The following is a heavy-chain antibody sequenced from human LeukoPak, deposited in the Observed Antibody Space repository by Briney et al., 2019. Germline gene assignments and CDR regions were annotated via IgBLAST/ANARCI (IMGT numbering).Heavy chain of an antibody. CDR2: MNPNSGNT. V-gene: IGHV1-8*02. CDR3: ARVEAFDI. CDR1: GYTFTGYY. J-gene: IGHJ3*02. Sequence: ASVKVSCKASGYTFTGYYMHWVRQAPGQGLEWIGWMNPNSGNTGYAQKFQGRVTMTRNTSISTAYMELSSLRSEDTAVYYCARVEAFDIWGQGTMVTVSS.